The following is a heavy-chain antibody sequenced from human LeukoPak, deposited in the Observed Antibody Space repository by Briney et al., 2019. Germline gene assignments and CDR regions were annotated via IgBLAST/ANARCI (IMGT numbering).Heavy chain of an antibody. Sequence: GGSLRLSCAASGFTFSSYAMSWVRQAPGKGLEWVSAISGSGGSTYYADSVKGRFTISRDNSKNTLYLQMNSLRAEDTAVYYCARDWESTYYYDSSGYPYYWGQGTLVTVSS. V-gene: IGHV3-23*01. D-gene: IGHD3-22*01. CDR2: ISGSGGST. CDR1: GFTFSSYA. J-gene: IGHJ4*02. CDR3: ARDWESTYYYDSSGYPYY.